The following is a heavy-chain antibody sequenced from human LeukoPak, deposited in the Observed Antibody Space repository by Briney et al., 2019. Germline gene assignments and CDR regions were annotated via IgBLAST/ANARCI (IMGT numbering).Heavy chain of an antibody. CDR2: IIPILGIA. D-gene: IGHD1-26*01. Sequence: SVKVSCKASGGTFSSYAISWVRQAPGQGLEWMGRIIPILGIANYAQKFQGRVTITADKSTSTAYMELSSLRSEDTAVYYCAREERIYGSYPFDYWGQGTLVTVSS. CDR1: GGTFSSYA. V-gene: IGHV1-69*04. CDR3: AREERIYGSYPFDY. J-gene: IGHJ4*02.